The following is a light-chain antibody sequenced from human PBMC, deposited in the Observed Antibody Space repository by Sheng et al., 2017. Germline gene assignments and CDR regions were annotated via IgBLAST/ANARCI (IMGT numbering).Light chain of an antibody. J-gene: IGKJ1*01. Sequence: EIVMTQSPATLSVSPGERATLSCRASQSVSSNLAWYQQKPGQAPRLLIYGASTRATGIPDRFSGSGSGTDFTLTISRLEPEDFAVYYCHRYGSPWTFGQGTKVEI. CDR2: GAS. V-gene: IGKV3D-15*01. CDR3: HRYGSPWT. CDR1: QSVSSN.